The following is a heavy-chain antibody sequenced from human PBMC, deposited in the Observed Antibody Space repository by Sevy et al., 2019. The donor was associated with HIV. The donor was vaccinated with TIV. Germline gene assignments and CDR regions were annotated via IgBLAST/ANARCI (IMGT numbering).Heavy chain of an antibody. CDR2: IGKDGTGT. CDR1: GFYFSNFW. D-gene: IGHD6-19*01. CDR3: AGDSDSSVGAEVCWFDP. J-gene: IGHJ5*02. V-gene: IGHV3-74*01. Sequence: RGSLRLSCEASGFYFSNFWMHWVRQIPGKGLEWVSRIGKDGTGTIYADSVKGRFTVSRDNSKSTVFLQMDSLRVDDTAGDHCAGDSDSSVGAEVCWFDPLGQGVLVTVSS.